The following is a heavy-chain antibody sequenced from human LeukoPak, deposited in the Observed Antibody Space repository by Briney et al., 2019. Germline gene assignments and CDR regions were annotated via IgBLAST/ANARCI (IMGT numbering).Heavy chain of an antibody. Sequence: PSETLSLTCTVSGGSISSSGYYWSWIRQPPGKGLECIGYIYYNGKTNYNPSLKSRVTISVHTSKNQFSLKLSSVTAADTAMYYCARGPDSPFDYWGQGTLVTVSS. J-gene: IGHJ4*02. CDR1: GGSISSSGYY. CDR3: ARGPDSPFDY. CDR2: IYYNGKT. V-gene: IGHV4-61*08. D-gene: IGHD2-21*01.